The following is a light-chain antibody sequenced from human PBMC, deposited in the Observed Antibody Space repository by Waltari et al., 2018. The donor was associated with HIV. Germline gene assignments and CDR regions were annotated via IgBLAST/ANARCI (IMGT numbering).Light chain of an antibody. CDR3: LLYYSGVVV. V-gene: IGLV7-43*01. CDR2: STA. Sequence: QTVVTQEPSLTVSPGGTITLTCASTTGAVTSAHHPNWFQQKPGKSPRALIFSTANKYSWSPARFSGSPLGGKAALTLSGLQPEDEAEYFCLLYYSGVVVFGGGTRVTVL. J-gene: IGLJ2*01. CDR1: TGAVTSAHH.